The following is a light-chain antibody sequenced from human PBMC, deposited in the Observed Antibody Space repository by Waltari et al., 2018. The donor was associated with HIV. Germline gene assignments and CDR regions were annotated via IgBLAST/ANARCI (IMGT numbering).Light chain of an antibody. CDR2: EVS. Sequence: QSAPTQPASVSGSPRQSITISCTGTSRAAGCYNHVCLYQQHPGKAPKLMIYEVSNRPSGVSTRFSGSKSGNTASLTISGLQAEDEADYYCISYTSSTTPYVFGTGTKVTVL. CDR3: ISYTSSTTPYV. CDR1: SRAAGCYNH. V-gene: IGLV2-14*01. J-gene: IGLJ1*01.